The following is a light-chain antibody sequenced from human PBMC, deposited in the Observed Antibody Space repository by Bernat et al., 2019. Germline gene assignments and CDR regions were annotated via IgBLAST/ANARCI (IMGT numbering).Light chain of an antibody. J-gene: IGKJ4*01. V-gene: IGKV1-39*01. CDR3: QQSYCAPLS. CDR1: QSIRNY. CDR2: AAS. Sequence: DIQMIQSPSSLSASVGDRVTIPCRASQSIRNYVSWYQQKPGQAPKLLIYAASTLESGVPSRFSGSGSGTDFTLSINSLQPEDFATYYCQQSYCAPLSFGGGTRVEIK.